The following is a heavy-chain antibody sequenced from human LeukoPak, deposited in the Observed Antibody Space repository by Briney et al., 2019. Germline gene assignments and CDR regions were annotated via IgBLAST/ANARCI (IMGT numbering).Heavy chain of an antibody. V-gene: IGHV1-2*02. Sequence: ASVKVSCKASGYTFTGYYMHWVRQAPGQGLEWMGRINPDSGGTDYAQKFQGRLTMTRDTSISTAYMELSRLRSDDTAVYYCAREHVYRQEDYYYGMDVWGQGTTVTVSS. CDR3: AREHVYRQEDYYYGMDV. J-gene: IGHJ6*02. CDR1: GYTFTGYY. CDR2: INPDSGGT. D-gene: IGHD5/OR15-5a*01.